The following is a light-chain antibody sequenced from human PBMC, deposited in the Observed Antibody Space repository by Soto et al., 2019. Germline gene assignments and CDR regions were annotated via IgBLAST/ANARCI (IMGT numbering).Light chain of an antibody. CDR2: DVS. Sequence: QSALAQSASVSGSPGQSITISCTGTSSDVGRFNFVSWFQQHPGKAPKLLIYDVSNWPSGASDRFSGSKSGNTASLTISGLQAEDEADYYCSSFTTSSTFVFGTGTKVTVL. CDR3: SSFTTSSTFV. V-gene: IGLV2-14*01. CDR1: SSDVGRFNF. J-gene: IGLJ1*01.